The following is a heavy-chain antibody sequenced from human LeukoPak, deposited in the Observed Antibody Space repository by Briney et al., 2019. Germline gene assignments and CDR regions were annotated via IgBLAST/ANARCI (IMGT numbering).Heavy chain of an antibody. CDR3: ARGLYYGSGSYYMSPPVYFDY. CDR2: ISDIGSI. J-gene: IGHJ4*02. Sequence: SETLSLTCTVSGGSISSYYWSWIRQPPGKGLEWIAYISDIGSINYNPSLKSRVTISLDTSKNQFSLKLSSVTAADTAVYYCARGLYYGSGSYYMSPPVYFDYWGQGTLVTVSS. D-gene: IGHD3-10*01. V-gene: IGHV4-59*12. CDR1: GGSISSYY.